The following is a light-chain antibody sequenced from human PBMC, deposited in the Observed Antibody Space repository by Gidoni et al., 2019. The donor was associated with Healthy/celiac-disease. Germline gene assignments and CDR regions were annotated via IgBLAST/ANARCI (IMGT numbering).Light chain of an antibody. J-gene: IGKJ1*01. V-gene: IGKV3-20*01. Sequence: EIVLTQSPGTLSLSPGERATLSCRASQRVSSSYLAWYQQKPGQAPRLLIYGAASRATGIPDRFSGSGSGTDFTLTISRLEPEDFAVYYCRQYGSSPPWTFGQXTKVEIK. CDR2: GAA. CDR1: QRVSSSY. CDR3: RQYGSSPPWT.